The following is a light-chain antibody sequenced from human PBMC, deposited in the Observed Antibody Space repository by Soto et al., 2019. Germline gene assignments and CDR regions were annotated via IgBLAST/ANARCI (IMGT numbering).Light chain of an antibody. J-gene: IGLJ3*02. V-gene: IGLV1-47*01. Sequence: QSVLTQPPSASGTPGQRVTISCSESSSSIGSNYIYWYQQLPGTAPKLLIYRDSQRPSGVPVRFSGSKSGTSASLAISGLRSEDEADYYCAAWDDSLRGWVFGGGTKVTVL. CDR3: AAWDDSLRGWV. CDR1: SSSIGSNY. CDR2: RDS.